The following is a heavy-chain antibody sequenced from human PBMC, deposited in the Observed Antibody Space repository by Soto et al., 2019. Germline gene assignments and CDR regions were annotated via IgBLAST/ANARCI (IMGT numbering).Heavy chain of an antibody. J-gene: IGHJ3*02. Sequence: SLTCTVSGGSISISSYYWGWIRQPPGNGLECIGSIYYSGSTYYNPSLKSRVTISVDTSKNQFSLKLSSVTAADTAVYYCEILPYHYYDSSGYTTTTYAFDIWGQGTMDTVSS. CDR3: EILPYHYYDSSGYTTTTYAFDI. CDR2: IYYSGST. V-gene: IGHV4-39*01. CDR1: GGSISISSYY. D-gene: IGHD3-22*01.